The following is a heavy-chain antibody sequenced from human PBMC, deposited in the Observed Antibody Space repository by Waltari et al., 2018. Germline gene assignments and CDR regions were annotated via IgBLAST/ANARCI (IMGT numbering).Heavy chain of an antibody. CDR3: AANRGNSCYGH. CDR1: GFTFTDAW. V-gene: IGHV3-15*01. J-gene: IGHJ4*02. CDR2: IKSKTDGGTT. D-gene: IGHD2-15*01. Sequence: EVQVVESGGGLVKPGGSVRLSCSALGFTFTDAWMIWVRQALGQGLEWVGRIKSKTDGGTTEYAAPVKGRFIISRDDSENTLYLQMNSLKMEDTAVYYCAANRGNSCYGHWGQGTLVTVSS.